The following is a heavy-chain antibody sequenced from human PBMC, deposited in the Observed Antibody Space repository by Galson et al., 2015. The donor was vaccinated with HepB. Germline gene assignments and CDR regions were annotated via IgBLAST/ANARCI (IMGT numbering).Heavy chain of an antibody. CDR3: ARDRVGYYDSRDPGPQYYFDY. D-gene: IGHD3-22*01. CDR1: GGTFSSYA. V-gene: IGHV1-69*04. J-gene: IGHJ4*02. CDR2: IIPILGIA. Sequence: SVKVSCKASGGTFSSYAISWVRQAPGQGLEWMGRIIPILGIANYAQKFQGRVTITADKSTSTAYMELSSLRSEDTAVYYCARDRVGYYDSRDPGPQYYFDYWGQGTLVTVSS.